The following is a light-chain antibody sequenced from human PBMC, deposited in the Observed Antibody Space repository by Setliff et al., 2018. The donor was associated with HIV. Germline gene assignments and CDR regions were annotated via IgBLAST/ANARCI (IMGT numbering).Light chain of an antibody. J-gene: IGLJ1*01. Sequence: QSALSQPRSVSGSPGQSVTISRTGTSNDVGGYIYVSWYQHHPGKAPNLMIYEVSKRPSELPNRFYGSKCGTTASPTISGLQAEDEADYYCCSYAGTPYVFGTGTKVTVL. CDR3: CSYAGTPYV. CDR1: SNDVGGYIY. CDR2: EVS. V-gene: IGLV2-11*01.